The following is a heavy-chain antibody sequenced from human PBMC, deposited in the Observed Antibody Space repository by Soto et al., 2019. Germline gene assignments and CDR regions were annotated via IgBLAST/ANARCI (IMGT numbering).Heavy chain of an antibody. J-gene: IGHJ5*02. CDR3: ARDPVTSSAQDGRGGFDP. Sequence: QVQLVQSGAEVKKPGSSVTVSCKASGVTFSSYAISWVRQAPGQGLEWMGGIIPIFCTANYAQKFQGRVTITADNSTSTAYMELSSLRSDDTAVYYCARDPVTSSAQDGRGGFDPWGQGPLVTVSS. V-gene: IGHV1-69*06. CDR1: GVTFSSYA. D-gene: IGHD3-22*01. CDR2: IIPIFCTA.